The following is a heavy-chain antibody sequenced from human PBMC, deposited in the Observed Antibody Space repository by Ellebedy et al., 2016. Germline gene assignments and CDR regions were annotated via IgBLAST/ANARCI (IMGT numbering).Heavy chain of an antibody. D-gene: IGHD4-11*01. CDR2: IGSRGSST. V-gene: IGHV3-23*01. J-gene: IGHJ4*02. Sequence: GESLKISXAASGFTFSNYAMSWVRQAPGKGLECVSAIGSRGSSTYYADSVKGRFTISRDNSKNTLYLQMSSLRAEDTAVYYCATHSPREVTYWGQGSLVTISS. CDR1: GFTFSNYA. CDR3: ATHSPREVTY.